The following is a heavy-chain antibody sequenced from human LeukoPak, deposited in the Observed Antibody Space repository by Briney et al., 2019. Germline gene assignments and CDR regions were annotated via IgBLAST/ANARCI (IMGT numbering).Heavy chain of an antibody. D-gene: IGHD1-26*01. CDR1: GFTFSSYW. CDR2: INSDGSTT. J-gene: IGHJ4*02. V-gene: IGHV3-74*01. CDR3: TRGYSGSYRIDY. Sequence: PGGSLRLPCAASGFTFSSYWMHWVRQAPGKGLVWVSRINSDGSTTSDADSVKGRFTISRDNAKNTLYLQMNSLRAEDTAVYYCTRGYSGSYRIDYWGQGTLVTVSS.